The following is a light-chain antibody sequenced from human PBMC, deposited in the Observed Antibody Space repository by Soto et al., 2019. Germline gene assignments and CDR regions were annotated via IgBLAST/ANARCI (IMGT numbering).Light chain of an antibody. CDR1: SSDVGGYNY. Sequence: QSALTQPASVSGSPGQSITISCTGTSSDVGGYNYVSWYQQHPGKAPHLMIYEVSNRPSGVYNRFSGSKSGNTASLTISGLQAGDEADYYCSSYTSSSTVVFGGGTKLTVL. J-gene: IGLJ2*01. CDR3: SSYTSSSTVV. CDR2: EVS. V-gene: IGLV2-14*01.